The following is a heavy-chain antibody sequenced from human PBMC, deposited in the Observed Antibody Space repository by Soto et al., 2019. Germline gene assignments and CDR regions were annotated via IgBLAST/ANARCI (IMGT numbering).Heavy chain of an antibody. CDR3: AKDRAHMITFGGVIGIFDY. CDR2: ISYDGSNK. D-gene: IGHD3-16*02. J-gene: IGHJ4*02. V-gene: IGHV3-30*18. Sequence: QPGGSLRLSCAASGFTFSSYGMHWVRQAPGKGLEWVAVISYDGSNKYYADSVKGRFTISRDNSKNTLYLQMNSLRAEDTAVYYCAKDRAHMITFGGVIGIFDYWGQGTLITVSS. CDR1: GFTFSSYG.